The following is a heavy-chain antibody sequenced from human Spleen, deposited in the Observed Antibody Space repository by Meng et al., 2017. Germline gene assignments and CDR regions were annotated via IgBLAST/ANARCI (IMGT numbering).Heavy chain of an antibody. V-gene: IGHV4-31*03. CDR1: GDSVSSGGNY. J-gene: IGHJ4*02. CDR3: ARGLLLATLRN. CDR2: IYYSGNT. Sequence: SETLSLTCTVSGDSVSSGGNYWSWIRHHPGKGLEWIGYIYYSGNTYYNPSLKSRVTISVDTSKIQFSLKMTSVTAADTAVYYCARGLLLATLRNWGQGTLVTVSS. D-gene: IGHD6-6*01.